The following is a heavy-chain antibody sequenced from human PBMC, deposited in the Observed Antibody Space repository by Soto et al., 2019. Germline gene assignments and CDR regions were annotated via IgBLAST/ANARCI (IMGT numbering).Heavy chain of an antibody. D-gene: IGHD3-3*01. CDR3: ARDLYYDFWSGYPYYMDV. Sequence: GSLRLSCAASGFTFSSYWMSWVRQAPGKGLEWVANIKQDGSEKYYVDSVKGRFTISRDNAKNSLYLQMNSLRAEDTAVYYCARDLYYDFWSGYPYYMDVWGKGTTVTVSS. J-gene: IGHJ6*03. CDR1: GFTFSSYW. CDR2: IKQDGSEK. V-gene: IGHV3-7*01.